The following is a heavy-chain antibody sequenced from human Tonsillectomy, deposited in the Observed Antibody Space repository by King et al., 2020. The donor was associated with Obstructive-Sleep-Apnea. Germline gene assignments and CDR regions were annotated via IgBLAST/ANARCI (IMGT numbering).Heavy chain of an antibody. D-gene: IGHD1-7*01. CDR1: GYTFTNYY. CDR2: INPSGGDT. V-gene: IGHV1-46*01. J-gene: IGHJ4*02. Sequence: QLAQSGAEVKKPGASVKVFCKASGYTFTNYYMHWVRQAPGQGLEWMGIINPSGGDTSYAQKFQGRVTMTMDTSTSTVYMELSSLRSEDTAVYYCARDDRENYPYEPDYWGQGTLVTVSS. CDR3: ARDDRENYPYEPDY.